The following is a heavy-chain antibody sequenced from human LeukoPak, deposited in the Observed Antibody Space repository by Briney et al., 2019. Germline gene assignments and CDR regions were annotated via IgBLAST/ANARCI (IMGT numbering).Heavy chain of an antibody. Sequence: GGSLRLSCAASGFTFTTFWMSWVRQAPGKGLEWVANIKQDGSERYYVDSVKGRFTISRDNAKNTLYLQMNSLRAEDTGAYYCAGSGWQVYLDYWGQGALVTVSS. D-gene: IGHD6-19*01. J-gene: IGHJ4*02. CDR3: AGSGWQVYLDY. CDR1: GFTFTTFW. V-gene: IGHV3-7*01. CDR2: IKQDGSER.